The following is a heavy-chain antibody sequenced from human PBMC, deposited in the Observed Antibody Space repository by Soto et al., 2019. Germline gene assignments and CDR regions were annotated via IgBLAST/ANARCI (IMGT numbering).Heavy chain of an antibody. CDR2: INHSGST. D-gene: IGHD3-16*01. CDR1: GGSFSGYY. J-gene: IGHJ4*02. V-gene: IGHV4-34*01. CDR3: ARGDQGGNIDY. Sequence: QVQLQQWGAGLLKPSETLSLTCAVYGGSFSGYYWSWIRQPPGKGLEWMGEINHSGSTNYNPSLKSRVTISVDTSKNQFSLKLSSVTAADTAVYYCARGDQGGNIDYWGQGTLVTVSS.